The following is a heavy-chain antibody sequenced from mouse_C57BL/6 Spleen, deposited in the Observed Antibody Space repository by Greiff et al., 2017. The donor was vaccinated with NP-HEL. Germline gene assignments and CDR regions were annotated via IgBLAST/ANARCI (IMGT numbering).Heavy chain of an antibody. V-gene: IGHV1-26*01. CDR3: ARGKNYDLPFAY. CDR2: INPNNGGT. Sequence: VQLQQSGPELVKPGASVKISCKASGYTFTDYYMNWVKQSHGKSLEWIGDINPNNGGTSYNQKFKGKATLTVDKSSSTAYMELRSLTSEDSAVYYCARGKNYDLPFAYWGQGTLVTVSA. D-gene: IGHD2-4*01. J-gene: IGHJ3*01. CDR1: GYTFTDYY.